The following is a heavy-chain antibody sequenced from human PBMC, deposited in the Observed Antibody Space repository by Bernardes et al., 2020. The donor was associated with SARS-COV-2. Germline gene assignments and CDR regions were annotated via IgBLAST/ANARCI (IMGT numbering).Heavy chain of an antibody. J-gene: IGHJ4*02. Sequence: LRLSVAASGFTFSSYGMPWVRQAPGKGLAWVAVIWYDGSNKYYADSVKGRFTISRDNSKNTLYLQMNSLRAEDTAVYYCARGPSSGYWDYFDYWGQGTLVTVSS. CDR1: GFTFSSYG. D-gene: IGHD3-22*01. CDR3: ARGPSSGYWDYFDY. CDR2: IWYDGSNK. V-gene: IGHV3-33*01.